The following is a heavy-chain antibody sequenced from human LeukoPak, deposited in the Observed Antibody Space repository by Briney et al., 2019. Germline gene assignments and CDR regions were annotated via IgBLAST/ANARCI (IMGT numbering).Heavy chain of an antibody. D-gene: IGHD6-19*01. J-gene: IGHJ4*02. CDR3: EKDLLGQWLAYFAY. CDR1: GFTFSSYA. CDR2: ISGSGGST. Sequence: PGGSLRLSWAASGFTFSSYAMSWVRQAPGKGLEWVSAISGSGGSTYYADSGKGRFTISRDNSTNTLYLQMNSLRAAGTAVYYCEKDLLGQWLAYFAYCGQGTLVTVSS. V-gene: IGHV3-23*01.